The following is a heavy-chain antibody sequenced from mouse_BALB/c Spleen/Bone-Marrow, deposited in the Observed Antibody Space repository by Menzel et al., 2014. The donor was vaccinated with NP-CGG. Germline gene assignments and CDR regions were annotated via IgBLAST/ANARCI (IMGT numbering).Heavy chain of an antibody. J-gene: IGHJ3*01. V-gene: IGHV4-1*02. D-gene: IGHD1-2*01. CDR2: INPDSSTI. Sequence: EVMLVESGGGLVQPGGSLKLPCAASGFDFXRYWMTWVRQAPGKGLEWIGEINPDSSTINYTPSLKDKFIISRDNAKNTLYLQMSKVRSEDTALYYCAKNYYYGYVAYWGQGTLVTVSA. CDR1: GFDFXRYW. CDR3: AKNYYYGYVAY.